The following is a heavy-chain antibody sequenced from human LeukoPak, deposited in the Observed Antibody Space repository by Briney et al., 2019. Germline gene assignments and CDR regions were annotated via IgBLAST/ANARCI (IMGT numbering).Heavy chain of an antibody. Sequence: GGSLTLSCTASGFTVGDYAMSWVRQAPAKGLDWVGFIRSNAYGGTTEYAASVKGRFTISRDDSKSIAYLQMNSLKTEDTAVYYCNYYDSSGYYSYYFDYWGQGTLVTVSS. CDR2: IRSNAYGGTT. CDR1: GFTVGDYA. D-gene: IGHD3-22*01. V-gene: IGHV3-49*04. J-gene: IGHJ4*02. CDR3: NYYDSSGYYSYYFDY.